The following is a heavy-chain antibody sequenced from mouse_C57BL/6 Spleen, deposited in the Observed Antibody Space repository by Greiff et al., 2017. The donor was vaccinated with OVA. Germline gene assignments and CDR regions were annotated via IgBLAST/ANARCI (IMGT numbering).Heavy chain of an antibody. CDR3: ARGNYGSSYMYFDV. CDR1: GFTFSSYA. CDR2: ISDGGSYT. Sequence: EVKLVESGGGLVKPGGSLKLSCAASGFTFSSYAMSWVRQTPEKRLEWVATISDGGSYTYYPDNVKGRFTISRDNAKNNLYLQMSHLKSEDTAMYYCARGNYGSSYMYFDVWGTGTTVTVSS. J-gene: IGHJ1*03. V-gene: IGHV5-4*03. D-gene: IGHD1-1*01.